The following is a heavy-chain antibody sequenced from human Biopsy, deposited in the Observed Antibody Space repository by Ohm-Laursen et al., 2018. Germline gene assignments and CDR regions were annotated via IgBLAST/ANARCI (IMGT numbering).Heavy chain of an antibody. CDR1: GGTFSNYA. CDR2: IIPVSDTA. CDR3: ASSSYCGRTACYQNYGMDV. V-gene: IGHV1-69*06. Sequence: ASVKVSCKASGGTFSNYAISWVRQAPGQGLEWLGGIIPVSDTANYAQKFQGRVTITADKPTSTAYMELSSLRSEDTALYYCASSSYCGRTACYQNYGMDVWGQGTTVTVSS. D-gene: IGHD2-2*01. J-gene: IGHJ6*01.